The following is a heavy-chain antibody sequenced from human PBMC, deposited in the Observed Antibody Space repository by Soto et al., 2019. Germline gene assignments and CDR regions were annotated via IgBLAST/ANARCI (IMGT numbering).Heavy chain of an antibody. V-gene: IGHV1-69*01. CDR1: GGIFSSYA. J-gene: IGHJ6*02. CDR2: IIPIFGTA. Sequence: QVQLVQSGAEVKKPGSSVKVSCKASGGIFSSYAISWVRQAPGQGLEWMGGIIPIFGTANYAQKFQGRVTITADESTSTAYMELSSLRSEDTAVYYCARDWATSDGYYYYGMDVWGQGTTVTVSS. CDR3: ARDWATSDGYYYYGMDV. D-gene: IGHD5-12*01.